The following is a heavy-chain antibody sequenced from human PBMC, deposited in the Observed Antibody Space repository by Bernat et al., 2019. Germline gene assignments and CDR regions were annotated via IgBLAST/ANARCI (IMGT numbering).Heavy chain of an antibody. CDR2: ISSTRDRT. CDR1: GFTFSFFA. J-gene: IGHJ2*01. Sequence: EVQLLESGGGLGQPGGSLRLSCSAAGFTFSFFAMGWVRQAPGKGLAWVSAISSTRDRTDYADYVKGRFTVSRDNSKNTLYLQMNSLRAEDTAIYYGAKDGLRVSAYWYFDLWGRGALVTVSS. D-gene: IGHD4/OR15-4a*01. V-gene: IGHV3-23*01. CDR3: AKDGLRVSAYWYFDL.